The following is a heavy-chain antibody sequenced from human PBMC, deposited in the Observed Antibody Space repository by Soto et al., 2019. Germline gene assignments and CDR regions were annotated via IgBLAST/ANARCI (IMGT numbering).Heavy chain of an antibody. Sequence: QVQLVESGGGVVQPGRSLRLSCAASGFTFSSYGMHWVRQAPGKGLEWVAVISYDGSNKYYADSVKGRFTISRDNSKNTLYLQMNSLRAEDTAVYYCAKELVATIQSPTSTYYYGMDVWGQGTTVTVSS. CDR3: AKELVATIQSPTSTYYYGMDV. V-gene: IGHV3-30*18. J-gene: IGHJ6*02. CDR1: GFTFSSYG. CDR2: ISYDGSNK. D-gene: IGHD5-12*01.